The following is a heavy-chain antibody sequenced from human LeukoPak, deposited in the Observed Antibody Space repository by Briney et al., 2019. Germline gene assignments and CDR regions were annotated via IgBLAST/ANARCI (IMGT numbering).Heavy chain of an antibody. CDR1: GGSFNSYY. CDR3: AREMKGNNDFLTGHYHSYHHGMDV. CDR2: IYDSGTT. Sequence: SETLSLTRAVYGGSFNSYYWSWIRQSAGKGLEWKGRIYDSGTTKYNPSLKSRVDMSVDTSKSQFSLKLSSVTAADTAVYFCAREMKGNNDFLTGHYHSYHHGMDVWGQGTTVIVSS. V-gene: IGHV4-4*07. D-gene: IGHD3-9*01. J-gene: IGHJ6*02.